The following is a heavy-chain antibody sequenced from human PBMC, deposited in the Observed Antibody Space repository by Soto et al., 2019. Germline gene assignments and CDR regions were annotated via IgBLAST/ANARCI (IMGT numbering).Heavy chain of an antibody. CDR3: ARDRYFYDSAGYYRTLDS. V-gene: IGHV4-59*01. CDR1: GGSFSNDY. D-gene: IGHD3-22*01. CDR2: IFHSGIT. J-gene: IGHJ5*01. Sequence: SETLSLTCTISGGSFSNDYWTWIRQSPGKGPEWIGYIFHSGITDYNPSVKSRVTISIDKSKNLFSLKLTSVTAADTAVYYCARDRYFYDSAGYYRTLDSWGQGILVTVSS.